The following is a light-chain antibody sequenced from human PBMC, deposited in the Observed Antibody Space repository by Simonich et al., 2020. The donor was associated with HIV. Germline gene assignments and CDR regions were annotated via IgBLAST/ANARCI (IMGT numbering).Light chain of an antibody. CDR2: LGS. CDR1: QSLLHRDGKTY. Sequence: DIVMTQSPLSLSVTPGQPASISCKSSQSLLHRDGKTYLHWYLQKPGQSPQLLIYLGSNRASGVPDRFSGSGSGTDFTLKISRVEAEDVGVYYCMQALQTPFTFGPGTRVDIK. V-gene: IGKV2-28*01. CDR3: MQALQTPFT. J-gene: IGKJ3*01.